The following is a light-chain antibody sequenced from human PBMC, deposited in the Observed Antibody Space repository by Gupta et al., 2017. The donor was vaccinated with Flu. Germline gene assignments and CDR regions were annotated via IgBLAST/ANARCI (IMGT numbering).Light chain of an antibody. V-gene: IGKV1-39*01. CDR3: QQSLSTPYT. CDR1: QYISPY. CDR2: ATS. Sequence: DSQMTPSPSSLSACVGDKVTITCRASQYISPYLNWYQQKPGGAPKLLIYATSTLQSGVPSRFSGSGSGTDFTLTISGLQPEDAATYYCQQSLSTPYTFGQGTELQIK. J-gene: IGKJ2*01.